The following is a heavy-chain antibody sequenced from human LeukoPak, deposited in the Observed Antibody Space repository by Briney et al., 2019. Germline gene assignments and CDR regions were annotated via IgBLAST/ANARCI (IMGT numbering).Heavy chain of an antibody. Sequence: PSETLSLTCTVSGDSISSGPYYWGWIRQPPGKGLEWIGSIYYSGSTYYNPSLKSRVTISVDTSKNQFSLKLSSVTAADTAVYYCARLLLTGYPHGALDIWGQGTMVTVSS. CDR3: ARLLLTGYPHGALDI. D-gene: IGHD3-9*01. CDR2: IYYSGST. CDR1: GDSISSGPYY. V-gene: IGHV4-39*01. J-gene: IGHJ3*02.